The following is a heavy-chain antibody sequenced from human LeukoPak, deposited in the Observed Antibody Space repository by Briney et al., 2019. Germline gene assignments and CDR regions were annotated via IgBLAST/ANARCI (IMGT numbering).Heavy chain of an antibody. CDR2: IYYTGNT. V-gene: IGHV4-59*01. Sequence: SETLSLTCTVSGGSISSYYWSWIRQPPGKGLEWIGYIYYTGNTNYNPSLKSRVTISVDTSKNQFSLKLSSVTAADTAVYYCARDGGSWTFDYWGQGTLVTVSS. J-gene: IGHJ4*02. CDR3: ARDGGSWTFDY. CDR1: GGSISSYY. D-gene: IGHD6-13*01.